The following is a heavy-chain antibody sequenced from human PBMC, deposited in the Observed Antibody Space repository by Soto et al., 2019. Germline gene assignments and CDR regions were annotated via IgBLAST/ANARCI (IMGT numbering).Heavy chain of an antibody. CDR1: EFAFSSYA. Sequence: PRRSLSLSCASSEFAFSSYAMNWVRQAPGKGLAWVSAISGSGGSTYYADSVKGRFTISRDNSKNTLYLQMNSLRAEDTAVYYCAKDNLGYSSGWYDGYYYYGMDVWGQGTTVTVS. D-gene: IGHD6-19*01. CDR2: ISGSGGST. CDR3: AKDNLGYSSGWYDGYYYYGMDV. V-gene: IGHV3-23*01. J-gene: IGHJ6*02.